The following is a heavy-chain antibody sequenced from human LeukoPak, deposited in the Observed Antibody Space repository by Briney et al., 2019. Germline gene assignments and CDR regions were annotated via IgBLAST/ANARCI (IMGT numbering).Heavy chain of an antibody. J-gene: IGHJ5*02. V-gene: IGHV4-59*05. CDR2: IYYSGST. Sequence: PSETLSLTCTVSGDSISTYYWSWIRQPPGKGLEWIGSIYYSGSTYYSPSLKSRVTISLDTSKNQFSLKLSSVTAADTAVYYCARPLSVTFGGVIDPWFDPWGQGTLVTVSS. CDR3: ARPLSVTFGGVIDPWFDP. CDR1: GDSISTYY. D-gene: IGHD3-16*02.